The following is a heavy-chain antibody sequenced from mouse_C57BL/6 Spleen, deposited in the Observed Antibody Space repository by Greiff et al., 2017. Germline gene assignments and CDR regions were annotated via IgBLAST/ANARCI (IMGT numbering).Heavy chain of an antibody. V-gene: IGHV1-50*01. CDR3: ARGGYYGYDAMGY. CDR1: GYTFTSYW. CDR2: IDPADSYT. J-gene: IGHJ4*01. Sequence: QVQLQQPGAELVKPGASVKLSCKASGYTFTSYWMQWVKQRPGQGLEWIGEIDPADSYTNYNQKFKGKATLTVDTSSSTAYMQLSSLTSEYSAVYCYARGGYYGYDAMGYWGQGTSVTVSS. D-gene: IGHD2-1*01.